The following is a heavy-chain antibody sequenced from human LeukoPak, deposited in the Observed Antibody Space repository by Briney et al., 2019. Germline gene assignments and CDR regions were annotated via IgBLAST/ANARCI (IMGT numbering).Heavy chain of an antibody. V-gene: IGHV3-30*18. Sequence: QPGGSLRLSCAASGFTFSSYGMHWVRQAPGKGLEWVAVISYDGSNKYYADSVKGRFTISRDNSKNTLYLQMNSLRAEDTAVYYCAKGSTMPRSPPFDYWGQGTLVTVSS. CDR2: ISYDGSNK. D-gene: IGHD2-2*01. CDR1: GFTFSSYG. J-gene: IGHJ4*02. CDR3: AKGSTMPRSPPFDY.